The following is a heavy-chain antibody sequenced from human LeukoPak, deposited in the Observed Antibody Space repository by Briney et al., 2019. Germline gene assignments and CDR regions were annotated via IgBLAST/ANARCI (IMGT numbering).Heavy chain of an antibody. D-gene: IGHD6-13*01. CDR3: AKGGPYSSSWGGTNEF. CDR1: GFTVSSNY. CDR2: IYSGGTT. Sequence: PGGSLRLSCAASGFTVSSNYMSWVRQAPGKGLEWVSVIYSGGTTNYADSVKGRFTISRDNSKYTLYLQVNSLRAEDTAVYFCAKGGPYSSSWGGTNEFWGQGTLVTVSS. V-gene: IGHV3-53*01. J-gene: IGHJ4*02.